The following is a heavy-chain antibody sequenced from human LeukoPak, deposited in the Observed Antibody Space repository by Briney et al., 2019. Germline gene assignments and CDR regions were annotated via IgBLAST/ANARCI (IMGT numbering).Heavy chain of an antibody. CDR1: GFTVSSNY. J-gene: IGHJ6*02. D-gene: IGHD3-10*01. Sequence: PGGSLRLSCAASGFTVSSNYMSWACQAPGKGLEWVSIIYGADSTYYADSVKGRFTISRDNSKNTLYLQMNILRAEATAVYYCSRSGFGVLYYHGMDVWGQGTTVTVSS. V-gene: IGHV3-66*01. CDR2: IYGADST. CDR3: SRSGFGVLYYHGMDV.